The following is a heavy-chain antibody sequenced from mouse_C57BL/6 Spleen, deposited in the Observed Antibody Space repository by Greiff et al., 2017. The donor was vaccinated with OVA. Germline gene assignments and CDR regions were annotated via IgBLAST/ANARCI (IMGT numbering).Heavy chain of an antibody. V-gene: IGHV1-50*01. CDR2: IDPSDSYT. CDR1: GYTFTSYW. D-gene: IGHD1-1*01. J-gene: IGHJ4*01. Sequence: QVQLQQPGAELVKPGASVKLSCKASGYTFTSYWMQWVKQRPGQGLEWTGEIDPSDSYTNYNQKFKGKATLTVDTSSSTAYMQLSSLTSEDSAVYYCAAGSSPPYAMDYWGQGTSVTVSS. CDR3: AAGSSPPYAMDY.